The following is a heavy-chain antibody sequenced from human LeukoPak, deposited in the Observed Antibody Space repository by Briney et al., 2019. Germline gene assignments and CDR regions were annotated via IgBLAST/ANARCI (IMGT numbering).Heavy chain of an antibody. V-gene: IGHV3-9*01. J-gene: IGHJ4*02. Sequence: PGGSLRLSCAASGFTFDDYAMHWVRQAPGKGLEWVSGISWNSGSIGYADSVKGRFTISRDNAKNSLYLQMNSLRAEDTAVYYCARDTELDYWGQGTLVTVSS. CDR1: GFTFDDYA. CDR3: ARDTELDY. D-gene: IGHD1-14*01. CDR2: ISWNSGSI.